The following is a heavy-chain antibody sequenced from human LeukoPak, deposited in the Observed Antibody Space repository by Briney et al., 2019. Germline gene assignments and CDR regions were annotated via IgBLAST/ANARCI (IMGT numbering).Heavy chain of an antibody. Sequence: PGGSLRLSCVGSGFTFSSYEMNWVRQAPGKGLQWISYIDFSGSTINYADSAKGRFTISRDNARNSVSLQMNSLRAEDTAVYYCARGIGRAYYYYYMDVWGKGTTVTISS. CDR1: GFTFSSYE. V-gene: IGHV3-48*03. CDR3: ARGIGRAYYYYYMDV. J-gene: IGHJ6*03. D-gene: IGHD2-15*01. CDR2: IDFSGSTI.